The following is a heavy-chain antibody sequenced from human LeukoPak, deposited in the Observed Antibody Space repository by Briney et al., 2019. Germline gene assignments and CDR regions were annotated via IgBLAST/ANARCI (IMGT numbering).Heavy chain of an antibody. D-gene: IGHD6-6*01. CDR1: GFTFSSYA. CDR3: ALQPFEYSSSYYFDY. Sequence: GGSLRLSCAASGFTFSSYAMSWVRQAPGKGLEWVSAISGSGGSTYYADSVKGRFTISRDNSKNTLYLQTNSLRAEDTAVYYCALQPFEYSSSYYFDYWGQGTLVTVSS. V-gene: IGHV3-23*01. CDR2: ISGSGGST. J-gene: IGHJ4*02.